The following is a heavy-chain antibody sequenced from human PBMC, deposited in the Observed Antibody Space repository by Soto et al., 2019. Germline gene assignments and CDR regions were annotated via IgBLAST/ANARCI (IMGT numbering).Heavy chain of an antibody. D-gene: IGHD6-19*01. CDR3: AKDGVARNGDWGWFDP. Sequence: EVQVLESGGGLVQPGGSVRLSCAASGFTFRNYAMTWVRQAPGKGLEWVSSIHGEGAGTYYADSVKGRFTVSRDDSKDTLYLQMSSLRVDDTAVYYCAKDGVARNGDWGWFDPWGQGTLVTVAS. CDR2: IHGEGAGT. CDR1: GFTFRNYA. J-gene: IGHJ5*02. V-gene: IGHV3-23*01.